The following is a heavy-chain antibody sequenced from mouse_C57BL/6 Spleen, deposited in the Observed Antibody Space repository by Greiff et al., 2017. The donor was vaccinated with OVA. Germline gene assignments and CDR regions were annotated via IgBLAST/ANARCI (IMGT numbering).Heavy chain of an antibody. CDR3: ARSYSNYERGAMDY. CDR2: IHPNSGST. D-gene: IGHD2-5*01. J-gene: IGHJ4*01. V-gene: IGHV1-64*01. CDR1: GYTFTSYW. Sequence: VQLQQPGAELVKPGASVKLSCKASGYTFTSYWMHWVKQRPGQGLEWIGMIHPNSGSTNYNEKFKSKATLTVDKSSSTAYMQLSSLTSEDSAVYYCARSYSNYERGAMDYWGQGTSVTVSS.